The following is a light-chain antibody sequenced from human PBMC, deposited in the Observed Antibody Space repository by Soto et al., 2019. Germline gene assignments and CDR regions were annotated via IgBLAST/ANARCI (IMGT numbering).Light chain of an antibody. CDR1: QSVSSY. V-gene: IGKV3-11*01. Sequence: EIVLTQSPATLSLSPSERATLSCRASQSVSSYLAWYQQKPGHAPRLLIFDASTRATGIPARFRGSGSGTYFTLSISRLETEDFAVYYCQQRSNWSPITFGQGTRLEIK. CDR3: QQRSNWSPIT. J-gene: IGKJ5*01. CDR2: DAS.